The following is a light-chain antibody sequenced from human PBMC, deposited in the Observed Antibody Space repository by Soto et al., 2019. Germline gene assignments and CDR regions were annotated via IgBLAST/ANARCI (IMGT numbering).Light chain of an antibody. V-gene: IGKV2-30*01. CDR3: MQGTHWPIT. CDR1: RSLVYSDGNTS. Sequence: DVVMTQSPLSLPVTLGQPASISCRSSRSLVYSDGNTSLNWFQQRPGQSPRRLIFEVSNRDSGVPDRFCGSASGTDFALKISRVEAEDVGVYYCMQGTHWPITFGQGTRLEIK. J-gene: IGKJ5*01. CDR2: EVS.